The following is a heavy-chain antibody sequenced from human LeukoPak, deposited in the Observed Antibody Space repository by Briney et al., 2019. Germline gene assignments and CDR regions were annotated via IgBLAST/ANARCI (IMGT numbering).Heavy chain of an antibody. D-gene: IGHD4-17*01. CDR2: MNPNSGNT. Sequence: ASVKVSCKASGYTFTSYDINWVGQATGQGLEWMGWMNPNSGNTGYAQKFQGRVTITRNTSISTAYMELSSLRSEDTAVYYCARGPARLRAINWFDPWGQGTLVTVSS. CDR3: ARGPARLRAINWFDP. CDR1: GYTFTSYD. J-gene: IGHJ5*02. V-gene: IGHV1-8*03.